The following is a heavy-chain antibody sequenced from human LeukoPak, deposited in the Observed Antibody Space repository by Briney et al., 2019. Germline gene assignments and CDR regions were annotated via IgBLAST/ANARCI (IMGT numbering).Heavy chain of an antibody. CDR2: INTDGSRT. D-gene: IGHD3-10*01. J-gene: IGHJ4*02. CDR3: ARVVFGDYFDY. Sequence: GGSLGLSCAASGFTFSNYRMHWVRQAPGKGLVWVSRINTDGSRTTYADSVKGRFTISRDNAKNTLYLQMNSLRAEDTAVYYCARVVFGDYFDYWGQGTLVTVSS. CDR1: GFTFSNYR. V-gene: IGHV3-74*01.